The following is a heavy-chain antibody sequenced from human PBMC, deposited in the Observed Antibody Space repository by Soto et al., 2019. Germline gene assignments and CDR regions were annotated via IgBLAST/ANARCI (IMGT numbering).Heavy chain of an antibody. J-gene: IGHJ6*02. CDR2: ISASGGTT. D-gene: IGHD3-22*01. V-gene: IGHV3-23*01. CDR3: AKDLGNYYYDSSGYSSYGMDV. Sequence: EVQLLESGGRLVQPGGSLRLSCAASGFTFRSYAMSWVRQAPGKGLEWVSAISASGGTTYYADSVKGRFTISRDNSKNTLYLQMNSLRAEDTAVYYCAKDLGNYYYDSSGYSSYGMDVWGQGTTVTVSS. CDR1: GFTFRSYA.